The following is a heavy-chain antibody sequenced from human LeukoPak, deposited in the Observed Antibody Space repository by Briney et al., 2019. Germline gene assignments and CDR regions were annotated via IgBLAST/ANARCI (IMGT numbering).Heavy chain of an antibody. CDR3: AREITGMIGPTDY. J-gene: IGHJ4*02. CDR1: GYTFSGYY. D-gene: IGHD1-20*01. Sequence: ASVTVSCKASGYTFSGYYVHWVRQAPGQRLEWIGWINPNSGDTNYAQKFQGRVTMTRDTSISTAHMELSRLTSADTAVYYCAREITGMIGPTDYWGQGTLVTVSS. CDR2: INPNSGDT. V-gene: IGHV1-2*02.